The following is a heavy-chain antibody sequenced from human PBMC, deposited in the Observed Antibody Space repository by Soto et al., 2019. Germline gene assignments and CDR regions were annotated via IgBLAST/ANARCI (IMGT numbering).Heavy chain of an antibody. CDR1: GYTFTSYG. CDR3: ARGYYGDYVDYYYYMDV. D-gene: IGHD4-17*01. J-gene: IGHJ6*03. V-gene: IGHV1-18*01. CDR2: ISAYNGNT. Sequence: GASVKVSCKASGYTFTSYGISWVRQAPGQGLEWMGWISAYNGNTNYAQKLQGRVTMTTDTSTSTAYMELRSLRSDDTAVYYCARGYYGDYVDYYYYMDVWGKGTTVTVSS.